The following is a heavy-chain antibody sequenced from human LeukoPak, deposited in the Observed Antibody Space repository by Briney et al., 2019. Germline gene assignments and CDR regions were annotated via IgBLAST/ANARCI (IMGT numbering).Heavy chain of an antibody. CDR3: AKVGYCSSTSCPNDY. J-gene: IGHJ4*02. V-gene: IGHV3-23*01. CDR2: ISGSGGST. CDR1: GFTFSSFA. D-gene: IGHD2-2*01. Sequence: GGSPRLSCAASGFTFSSFAMSWVRQAPGKGLEWVSDISGSGGSTYYADSVKGRFTISRDNSKNTLYLQMNSLRAEDTAVYYCAKVGYCSSTSCPNDYWGQGTLVTVSS.